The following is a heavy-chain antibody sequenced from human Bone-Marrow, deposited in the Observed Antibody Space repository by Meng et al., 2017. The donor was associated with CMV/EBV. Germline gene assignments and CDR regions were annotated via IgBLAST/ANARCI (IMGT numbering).Heavy chain of an antibody. D-gene: IGHD2-21*01. CDR1: GFTFSSYA. V-gene: IGHV3-23*01. CDR3: AKDLIYCGGDCYWSSDKISITIFDY. J-gene: IGHJ4*02. CDR2: ISGSGGST. Sequence: GESLKISCAASGFTFSSYAMSWVRQAPGKGLEWASAISGSGGSTYYADSVKGRFTISRDNSKNTLYLQMNSLRAEDTAVYYCAKDLIYCGGDCYWSSDKISITIFDYWGQGTLVTVSS.